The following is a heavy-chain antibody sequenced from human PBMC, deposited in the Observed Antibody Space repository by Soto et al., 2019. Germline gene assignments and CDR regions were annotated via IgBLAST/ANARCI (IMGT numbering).Heavy chain of an antibody. Sequence: SETLSLTCAASGGSISSSNWWSWVRQPPGKGLEWIGEIYHSGSTNYNPSLKSRVTISVDKSKNQFSLKLSSVTAADTAVYYCARGHDYYGSGSYFRGWFDPWGQGTLVTVSS. CDR1: GGSISSSNW. CDR3: ARGHDYYGSGSYFRGWFDP. CDR2: IYHSGST. D-gene: IGHD3-10*01. V-gene: IGHV4-4*02. J-gene: IGHJ5*02.